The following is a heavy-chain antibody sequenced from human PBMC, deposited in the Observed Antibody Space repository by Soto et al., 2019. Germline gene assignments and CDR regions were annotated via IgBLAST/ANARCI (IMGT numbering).Heavy chain of an antibody. CDR2: IGASGDIT. D-gene: IGHD2-21*02. J-gene: IGHJ4*02. CDR3: AKDDFTDRGDDYFDY. CDR1: GFSFTNFA. V-gene: IGHV3-23*01. Sequence: PVGSLRLSCAASGFSFTNFAISRIRHAPGQGLEWVAGIGASGDITWYADSVKGRLSISRDNSKNTLYLQLNSLRFEDTAVYYCAKDDFTDRGDDYFDYWGPGTLVTVSS.